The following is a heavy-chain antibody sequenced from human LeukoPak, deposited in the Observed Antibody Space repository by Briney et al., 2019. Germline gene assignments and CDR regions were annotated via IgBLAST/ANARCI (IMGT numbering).Heavy chain of an antibody. CDR1: GYTFTSYD. V-gene: IGHV1-8*03. CDR2: MNPNSGNT. Sequence: GASVKVSCKXSGYTFTSYDINWVRQATGQGLEWMGWMNPNSGNTGYAQKFQGRVTITRNASISTAYMELSSLRSEDTAVYYCARGNPYYDFWSGHYYYYYMDVWGKGTTVTVSS. CDR3: ARGNPYYDFWSGHYYYYYMDV. D-gene: IGHD3-3*01. J-gene: IGHJ6*03.